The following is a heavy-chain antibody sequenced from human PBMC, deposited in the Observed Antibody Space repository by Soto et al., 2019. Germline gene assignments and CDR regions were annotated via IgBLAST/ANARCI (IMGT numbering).Heavy chain of an antibody. CDR2: IIPILGIA. J-gene: IGHJ3*02. Sequence: SVKVSCKASGGTFSSYTISWVRHAPGQGLEWMGRIIPILGIADYAQKFQGRVTITADKSTSTAYIELSSLRSEATAVYYCARDGSEYWNVPSAFDIWGQGTMVGVSS. CDR3: ARDGSEYWNVPSAFDI. CDR1: GGTFSSYT. V-gene: IGHV1-69*04. D-gene: IGHD1-1*01.